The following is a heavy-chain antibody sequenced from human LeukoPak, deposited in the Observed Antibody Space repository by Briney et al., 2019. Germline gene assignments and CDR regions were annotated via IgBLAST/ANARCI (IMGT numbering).Heavy chain of an antibody. D-gene: IGHD5-24*01. CDR2: INIAGSST. J-gene: IGHJ6*02. Sequence: GALRLSCGASGFTFSSYWMHWVRQAPGKGLVWVSRINIAGSSTIYADSVKGRFTISRDNAKNTLYLQMNSLRAEDTAVYYCARGGMANAPREHYYYGLDVWGQGTTVTVSS. V-gene: IGHV3-74*01. CDR3: ARGGMANAPREHYYYGLDV. CDR1: GFTFSSYW.